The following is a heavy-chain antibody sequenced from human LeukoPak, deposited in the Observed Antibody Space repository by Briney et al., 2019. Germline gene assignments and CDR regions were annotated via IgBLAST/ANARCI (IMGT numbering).Heavy chain of an antibody. D-gene: IGHD4-17*01. CDR3: AKDLRPVLFDP. J-gene: IGHJ5*02. Sequence: GGSLRLSCAASGFTFSSYAMHWVRQAPGKGLEWVAVISYDGSNKYYADSVKGRFTISRDNSKNTLYLQMNSLRAEDTAVYYCAKDLRPVLFDPWGQGTLVTVSS. V-gene: IGHV3-30*04. CDR1: GFTFSSYA. CDR2: ISYDGSNK.